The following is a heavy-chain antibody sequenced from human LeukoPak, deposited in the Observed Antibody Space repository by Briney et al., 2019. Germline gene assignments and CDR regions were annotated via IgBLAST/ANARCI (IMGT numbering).Heavy chain of an antibody. Sequence: KASQTLSLTCAISGDSVSSNSAAWHWIRQSPSRGLEWLGRTYYRSKWYNDYAVSVKSRITINPDTSKNQFSLQLNSVTPEDTAVYYRARDATNYDILTGYSPDAFDIWGQGTMVTVSS. V-gene: IGHV6-1*01. J-gene: IGHJ3*02. CDR1: GDSVSSNSAA. D-gene: IGHD3-9*01. CDR3: ARDATNYDILTGYSPDAFDI. CDR2: TYYRSKWYN.